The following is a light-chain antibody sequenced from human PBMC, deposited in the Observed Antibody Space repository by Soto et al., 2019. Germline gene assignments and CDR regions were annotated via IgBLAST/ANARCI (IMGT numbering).Light chain of an antibody. V-gene: IGKV3-20*01. Sequence: DIVLTLTPDAVSLTPDERAPLYCRASQSVDTRFLAWYQQKPGQAPRLLMYGVSTRATGVPDRFSGSGSGADFTLTISGLEPEDLGVYYCQQYDSSPWAFGPGTKVDI. CDR2: GVS. J-gene: IGKJ1*01. CDR3: QQYDSSPWA. CDR1: QSVDTRF.